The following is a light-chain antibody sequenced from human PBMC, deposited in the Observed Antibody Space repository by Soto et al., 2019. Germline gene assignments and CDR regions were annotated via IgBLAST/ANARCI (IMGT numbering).Light chain of an antibody. V-gene: IGKV3-15*01. CDR1: QSVSSN. J-gene: IGKJ5*01. CDR3: QQYDNWPIT. CDR2: GAS. Sequence: ERVMTQSPATLSVSPGERATLSCRASQSVSSNLAWYQQKPGQAPRLFIYGASTRATAIPPMFSGRGSGTEFTLTISSLQSEDFAVYDCQQYDNWPITVGPGTRLEIK.